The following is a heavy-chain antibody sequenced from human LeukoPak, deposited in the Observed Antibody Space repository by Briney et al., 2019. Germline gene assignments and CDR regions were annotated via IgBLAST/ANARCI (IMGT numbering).Heavy chain of an antibody. J-gene: IGHJ6*04. CDR3: AELGITMIGGV. CDR2: ISRSGSTK. CDR1: GFTFSDYN. Sequence: GGSLRLSCAASGFTFSDYNMRWIRQAPGKGLEGVSSISRSGSTKYYADSVKGRFTISRDNAKNSLYLQMSSLRAEDTAVYYCAELGITMIGGVWGKGTTVTISS. V-gene: IGHV3-11*04. D-gene: IGHD3-10*02.